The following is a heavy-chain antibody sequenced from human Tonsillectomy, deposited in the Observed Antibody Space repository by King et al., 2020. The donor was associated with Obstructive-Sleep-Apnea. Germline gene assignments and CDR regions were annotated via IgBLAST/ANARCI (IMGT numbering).Heavy chain of an antibody. V-gene: IGHV4-31*03. D-gene: IGHD3-10*01. CDR2: IYYSGST. CDR1: GGSISSGDYY. Sequence: QLQESGPGLVKPSQTLSLTCTVSGGSISSGDYYWSWIRQHPGKGLEWIGYIYYSGSTNYNPSLNSRVIISVDTSKNQFSLKLSSVTAADTAVYYCARAPMVRGIIRWFDPWGQGTLVTVSS. CDR3: ARAPMVRGIIRWFDP. J-gene: IGHJ5*02.